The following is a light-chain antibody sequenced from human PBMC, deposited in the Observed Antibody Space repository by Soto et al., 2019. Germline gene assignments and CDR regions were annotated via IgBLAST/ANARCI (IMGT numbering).Light chain of an antibody. J-gene: IGLJ3*02. CDR3: QAYDYSLTASV. Sequence: QSALTQPASASGSPGQAITISCTGTSSDVGSYNLVSWYQQHPGKAPKLMIYEGSKRPSGVSNRFSGSKSGNTASLTISGLQAEDEPDYYCQAYDYSLTASVFGGGTKLTVL. CDR2: EGS. CDR1: SSDVGSYNL. V-gene: IGLV2-23*01.